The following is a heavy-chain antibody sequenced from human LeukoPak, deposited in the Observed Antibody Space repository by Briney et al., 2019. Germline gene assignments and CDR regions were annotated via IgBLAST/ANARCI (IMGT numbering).Heavy chain of an antibody. J-gene: IGHJ4*02. D-gene: IGHD3-10*01. CDR1: GYTLTELS. Sequence: ASVKVSCKVSGYTLTELSMHWVRQAPRKGLEWMGGFDPEDGETIYAQKFQGRVTMTEDTSIDTAYMELSSLRSEDTAVYYCATDGPRELLPRPFDYWGQGTLVTVSS. CDR3: ATDGPRELLPRPFDY. CDR2: FDPEDGET. V-gene: IGHV1-24*01.